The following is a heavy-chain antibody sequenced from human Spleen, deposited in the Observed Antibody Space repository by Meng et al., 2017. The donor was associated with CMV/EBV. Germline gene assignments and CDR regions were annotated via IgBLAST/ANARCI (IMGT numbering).Heavy chain of an antibody. Sequence: ASVKVSCKASGYTFSSYAISWVRQAPGQGLEWMGWINSYSGNTLYAQRVQGRVTMTTDTSTSTVHMELRSLRPDDTAVYYCARYAYYDFWRGYYKVGMDVWGQGTTVTVSS. CDR2: INSYSGNT. CDR3: ARYAYYDFWRGYYKVGMDV. CDR1: GYTFSSYA. D-gene: IGHD3-3*01. J-gene: IGHJ6*02. V-gene: IGHV1-18*01.